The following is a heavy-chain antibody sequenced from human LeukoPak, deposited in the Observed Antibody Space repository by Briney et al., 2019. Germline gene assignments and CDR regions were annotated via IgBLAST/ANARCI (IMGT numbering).Heavy chain of an antibody. D-gene: IGHD6-19*01. Sequence: SETLSLICSVSGGSISSSSYYWGWIRQPPGKGLEWIGSVYYSGSTYYNPSLKSRVTISVDTPKNQFSLKLSSVTAADTAVYYCVRTYSSGWYPERWGQGTLVTVSS. CDR1: GGSISSSSYY. CDR3: VRTYSSGWYPER. CDR2: VYYSGST. V-gene: IGHV4-39*01. J-gene: IGHJ4*02.